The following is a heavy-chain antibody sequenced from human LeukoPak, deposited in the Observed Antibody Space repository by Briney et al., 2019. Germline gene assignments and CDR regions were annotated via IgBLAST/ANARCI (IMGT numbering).Heavy chain of an antibody. CDR2: ISYGGSAI. D-gene: IGHD3-22*01. V-gene: IGHV3-48*01. J-gene: IGHJ4*02. Sequence: GGSLRLSCAASGFIFSKYSMDWFRQAPGKGLEWVAYISYGGSAIYYADSVKGRFTISRDDDKNSLYLHMNSLRAEDTAVYYCARVAFFYDSSAYFDYWGQGTLVTVSS. CDR3: ARVAFFYDSSAYFDY. CDR1: GFIFSKYS.